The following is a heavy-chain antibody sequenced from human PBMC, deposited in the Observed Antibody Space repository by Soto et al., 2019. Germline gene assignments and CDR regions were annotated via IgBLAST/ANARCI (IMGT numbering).Heavy chain of an antibody. J-gene: IGHJ4*02. CDR2: INAGNGNT. CDR1: GYTFTSYA. D-gene: IGHD5-18*01. CDR3: ATLSGYSYVLDY. Sequence: QVQLVQSGAEVKKPGASVKVSCKASGYTFTSYAMHWVRQAPGQRLEWMGWINAGNGNTKYSQKFQGRVTITRDTSASTAYMELSSLRSEDTAVYYCATLSGYSYVLDYWGQGTLVTVSS. V-gene: IGHV1-3*01.